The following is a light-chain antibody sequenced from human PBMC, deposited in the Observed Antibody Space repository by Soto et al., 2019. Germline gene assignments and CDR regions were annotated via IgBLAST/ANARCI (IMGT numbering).Light chain of an antibody. CDR2: WAS. Sequence: DIVMTQSPDSLAVSLGERTTINCKSSQSLFYSSNNKNFLAWYQQKAGQPPKLLIYWASTRESGVPDRFSGSGSGAEFNLTITSLQAEDAGVYYCQHYFTTPRTFGQGTRSEI. V-gene: IGKV4-1*01. J-gene: IGKJ2*01. CDR3: QHYFTTPRT. CDR1: QSLFYSSNNKNF.